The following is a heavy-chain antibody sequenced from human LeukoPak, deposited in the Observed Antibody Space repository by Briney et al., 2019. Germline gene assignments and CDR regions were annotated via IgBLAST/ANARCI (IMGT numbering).Heavy chain of an antibody. CDR3: ARDSPGYAFDI. CDR2: IYHSGST. V-gene: IGHV4-30-2*01. Sequence: SETLSLTCTVSGGSISSGGYSWSWIRQPPGKGLEWIGYIYHSGSTYYNPSLKSRVTISVDRSKNQFSLKLSSVTAADTAVYYCARDSPGYAFDIWGQGTRVTVSS. J-gene: IGHJ3*02. CDR1: GGSISSGGYS.